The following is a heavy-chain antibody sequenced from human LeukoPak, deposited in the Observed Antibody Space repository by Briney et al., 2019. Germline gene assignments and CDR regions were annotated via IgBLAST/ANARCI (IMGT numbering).Heavy chain of an antibody. CDR3: AKGEKDFWSGYSIPDFDY. V-gene: IGHV3-30*02. J-gene: IGHJ4*02. CDR1: GGTFSSYG. CDR2: IRYDGSNK. Sequence: PGGSLRLSCAASGGTFSSYGMHWGRQAPRKGMERVAFIRYDGSNKYYADSVKGRFTISRDNSKNTLYLQMNSLRAEDTAVYYCAKGEKDFWSGYSIPDFDYWGQGTLVTVSS. D-gene: IGHD3-3*01.